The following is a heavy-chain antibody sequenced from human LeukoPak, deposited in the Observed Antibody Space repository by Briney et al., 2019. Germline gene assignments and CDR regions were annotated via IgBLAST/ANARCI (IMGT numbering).Heavy chain of an antibody. CDR1: GFTFSSYW. Sequence: EGSLRLSCAASGFTFSSYWMHWVRQVPGKGLVWVSRINSDGSSTSYAHSVKGRFTISRDNAKNTLYVQMNSLRAEDTAVYYCSTGSGHAFDIWGRGTMVTVSS. CDR2: INSDGSST. J-gene: IGHJ3*02. CDR3: STGSGHAFDI. D-gene: IGHD3-10*01. V-gene: IGHV3-74*01.